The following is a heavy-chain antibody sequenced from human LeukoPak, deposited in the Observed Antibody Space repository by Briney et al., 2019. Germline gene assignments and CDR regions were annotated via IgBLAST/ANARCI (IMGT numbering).Heavy chain of an antibody. CDR1: GYSFTSYW. J-gene: IGHJ4*02. V-gene: IGHV5-51*01. Sequence: GESLKISCKGSGYSFTSYWIGWVRQMPGKGLEWMGIIYPGDSDTRYSPSFQGQVTISADKSISTAYLQRSSLKASDTAMYYCARYLRPEELYYDSSGHLDYWGQGTLVTVSS. CDR3: ARYLRPEELYYDSSGHLDY. D-gene: IGHD3-22*01. CDR2: IYPGDSDT.